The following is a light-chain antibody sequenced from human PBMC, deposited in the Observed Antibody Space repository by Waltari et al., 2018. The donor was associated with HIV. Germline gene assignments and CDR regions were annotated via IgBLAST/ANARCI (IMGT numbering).Light chain of an antibody. CDR2: DIN. Sequence: QSVLTQPTSVSAAPGQKFTLYCSGSFSTIGKNSVSWYRQFQGHAPKLLIYDINKRDSGLPDLFSASKSGPSATLGIAGLQTGDEADYYCGTWDANLNGGVFGGGTKLTVL. CDR3: GTWDANLNGGV. J-gene: IGLJ3*02. V-gene: IGLV1-51*01. CDR1: FSTIGKNS.